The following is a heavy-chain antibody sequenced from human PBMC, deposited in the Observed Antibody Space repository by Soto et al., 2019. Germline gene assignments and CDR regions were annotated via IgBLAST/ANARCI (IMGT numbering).Heavy chain of an antibody. J-gene: IGHJ1*01. CDR2: VWYDGINK. CDR3: ARDAHNSGPKRYFQH. Sequence: GGSLRLSCAASGFTFNSYGMHWVRQAPGKGLEWVAVVWYDGINKDYADSVKGRFTISRDNSKNTLYLQMNSLRAEDTAVYYCARDAHNSGPKRYFQHWGQGTLVTVSS. D-gene: IGHD5-12*01. CDR1: GFTFNSYG. V-gene: IGHV3-33*01.